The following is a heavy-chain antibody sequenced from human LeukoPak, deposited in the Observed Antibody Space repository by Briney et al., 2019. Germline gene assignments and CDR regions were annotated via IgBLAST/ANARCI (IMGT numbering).Heavy chain of an antibody. CDR2: IYHSGST. V-gene: IGHV4-30-2*01. CDR1: GGSISSGGYY. D-gene: IGHD6-19*01. J-gene: IGHJ3*02. CDR3: ARGRPEQWLGTEGAFDI. Sequence: SETLSLTCTVSGGSISSGGYYWSWIRQPPGKGLEWIGYIYHSGSTYYNPSLKSRVTISVDTSKNQFSLKLSSVTAADTAVYYCARGRPEQWLGTEGAFDIWGQGTMVTVSS.